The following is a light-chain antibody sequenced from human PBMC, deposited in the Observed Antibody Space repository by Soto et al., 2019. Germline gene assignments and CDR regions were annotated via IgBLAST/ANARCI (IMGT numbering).Light chain of an antibody. J-gene: IGKJ2*01. CDR1: QGVGSW. CDR2: VAS. V-gene: IGKV1-12*01. CDR3: QQAESFPYT. Sequence: DIQMTQSPSSVSASVGDSVTITCRASQGVGSWLAWYQQKPGKVPKLLIYVASSLQSGVPSRFSGRGSGTGFTLTISSLQPEDFATYYCQQAESFPYTFGQGTRLEIK.